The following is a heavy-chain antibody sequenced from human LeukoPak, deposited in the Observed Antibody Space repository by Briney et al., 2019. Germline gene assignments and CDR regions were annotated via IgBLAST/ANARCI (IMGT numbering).Heavy chain of an antibody. CDR3: AKSKPPREYCSVTTCYDGFGAFDI. CDR2: TSYDGREK. V-gene: IGHV3-30*18. J-gene: IGHJ3*02. D-gene: IGHD2-2*01. Sequence: GGSLRLSCVASGFTFSTYGMNWVRQAPGKGLEWVAITSYDGREKYYADSVKGRFTISRDNSKDTLYLQMNSLRPEDTAIYYCAKSKPPREYCSVTTCYDGFGAFDIWGQGTMVTVFS. CDR1: GFTFSTYG.